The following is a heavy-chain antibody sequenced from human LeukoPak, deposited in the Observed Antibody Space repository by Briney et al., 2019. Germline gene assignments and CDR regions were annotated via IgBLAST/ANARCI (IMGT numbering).Heavy chain of an antibody. CDR2: IYHSGST. V-gene: IGHV4-30-2*06. Sequence: SETLSLTCTISGGSVNSGGYYWSWIRQSPGKGLEWIGYIYHSGSTNYNPSLKSRVTISVDRFKNHFSLKLKSVTAADTAVYYCARGFWSGYYNSNWFDPWGQGTLVTVSS. CDR3: ARGFWSGYYNSNWFDP. D-gene: IGHD3-3*01. CDR1: GGSVNSGGYY. J-gene: IGHJ5*02.